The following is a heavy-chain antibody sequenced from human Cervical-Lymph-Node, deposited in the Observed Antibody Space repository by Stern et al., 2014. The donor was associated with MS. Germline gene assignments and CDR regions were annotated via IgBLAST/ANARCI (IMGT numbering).Heavy chain of an antibody. D-gene: IGHD2-2*02. CDR2: ISPVDSET. V-gene: IGHV5-51*01. J-gene: IGHJ4*02. CDR1: GYSFTNSW. Sequence: EVQLVESGAEVKKPGQSLKISCKGSGYSFTNSWIGWVRQMPGKGLELMGIISPVDSETRYSPSFQGQGTLSVDKSINTAYVQWTSLEASDTAMYYCARQGCATTSCHTIDSWGQGTLITVSS. CDR3: ARQGCATTSCHTIDS.